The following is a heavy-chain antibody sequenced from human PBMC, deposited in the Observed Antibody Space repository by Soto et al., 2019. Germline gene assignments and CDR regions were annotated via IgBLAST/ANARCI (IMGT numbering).Heavy chain of an antibody. CDR3: ARDIPPADGDYAFYYYYGMDV. D-gene: IGHD4-17*01. J-gene: IGHJ6*02. CDR1: GGSISSGDYY. Sequence: SETLSLTCTVSGGSISSGDYYWSWIRQPPGKGLEWIGYIYYSGSTYYNPSLKSRVTISVDTSKNQFSLKLSSVTAADTAVYYCARDIPPADGDYAFYYYYGMDVWGQGTTVTVSS. V-gene: IGHV4-30-4*01. CDR2: IYYSGST.